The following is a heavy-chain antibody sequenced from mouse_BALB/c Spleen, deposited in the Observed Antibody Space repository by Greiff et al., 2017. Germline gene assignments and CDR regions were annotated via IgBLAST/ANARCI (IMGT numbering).Heavy chain of an antibody. CDR2: IWAGGST. CDR1: GFSLTSYG. J-gene: IGHJ2*01. CDR3: ARVGLRLRGDYFDY. Sequence: VQLQQSGPGLVAPSQSLSITCTVSGFSLTSYGVHWVRQPPGKGLEWLGVIWAGGSTNYNSALMSRLSISKDNSKSQVFLKMNSLQTDDTAMYYCARVGLRLRGDYFDYWGQGTTLTVSS. D-gene: IGHD1-2*01. V-gene: IGHV2-9*02.